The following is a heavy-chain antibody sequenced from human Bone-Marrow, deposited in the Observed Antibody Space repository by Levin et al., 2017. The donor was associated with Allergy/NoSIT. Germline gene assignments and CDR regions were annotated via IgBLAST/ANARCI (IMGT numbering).Heavy chain of an antibody. Sequence: ASVKVSCKETGYSFSRYDINWVRQATGQGPEWMGWLNPNSGNTVLAQKFQGRVTLTRNTSISTAYLELSSLRDDDTALYYCARGLLLYPHAFDIWGQGTVVTVSS. J-gene: IGHJ3*02. CDR2: LNPNSGNT. CDR3: ARGLLLYPHAFDI. D-gene: IGHD2-2*02. CDR1: GYSFSRYD. V-gene: IGHV1-8*01.